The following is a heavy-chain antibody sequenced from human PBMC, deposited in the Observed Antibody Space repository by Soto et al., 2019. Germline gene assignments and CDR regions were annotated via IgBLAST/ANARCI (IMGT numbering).Heavy chain of an antibody. CDR3: ARDRATMVRGVIPRWFDP. V-gene: IGHV4-34*01. Sequence: PSETLSLTCAVYGGSFSGYYWSWIRQPPGKGLEWIGEINHSGSTNYNPSLKSRVTISVDTSKNQFSLKLSSVTAADTAVYYCARDRATMVRGVIPRWFDPWGQGTLVTVSS. CDR2: INHSGST. J-gene: IGHJ5*02. D-gene: IGHD3-10*01. CDR1: GGSFSGYY.